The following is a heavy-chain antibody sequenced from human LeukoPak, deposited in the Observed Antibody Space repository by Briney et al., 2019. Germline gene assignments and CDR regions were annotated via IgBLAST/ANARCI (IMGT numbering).Heavy chain of an antibody. Sequence: SETLSLTCTVSGGSISSSSYYWGWIRQPPGKGLEWIGSIYHSGSTYYNPSLKSRVTISVDTSKNQFSLKLSSVTAADTAVYYCATSRYSSGWLGYWGQGTLVTVSS. CDR1: GGSISSSSYY. CDR2: IYHSGST. J-gene: IGHJ4*02. CDR3: ATSRYSSGWLGY. V-gene: IGHV4-39*01. D-gene: IGHD6-19*01.